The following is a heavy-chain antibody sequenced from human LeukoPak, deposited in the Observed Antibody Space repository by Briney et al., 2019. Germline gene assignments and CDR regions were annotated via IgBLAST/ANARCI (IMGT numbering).Heavy chain of an antibody. CDR2: IKSKTDGCTK. V-gene: IGHV3-15*01. CDR1: GFTFINAW. Sequence: GGSLRLSCAASGFTFINAWMSWIRQAPGKGLEWVGRIKSKTDGCTKEYAAPGKGRFTISRDDSKNTLYLQMNSLKTEDTAVYYCTTEIDWGQGTLVTVSS. J-gene: IGHJ4*02. CDR3: TTEID.